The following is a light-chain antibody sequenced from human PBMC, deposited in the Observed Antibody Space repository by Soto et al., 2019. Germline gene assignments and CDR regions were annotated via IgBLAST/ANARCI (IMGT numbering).Light chain of an antibody. CDR1: QSVSNNY. V-gene: IGKV3-20*01. J-gene: IGKJ1*01. Sequence: VLTPSPGTLSLSPGERATLSCRASQSVSNNYLAWYQQQPGQPASLLIYGASNRATGIPDRFSGSGSGTDFTLTISRLEPEEFAVDYCQQYGSSGTFGQVTKVEIK. CDR3: QQYGSSGT. CDR2: GAS.